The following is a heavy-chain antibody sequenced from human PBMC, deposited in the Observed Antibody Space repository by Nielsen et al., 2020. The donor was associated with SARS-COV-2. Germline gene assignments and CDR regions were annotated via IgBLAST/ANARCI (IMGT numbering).Heavy chain of an antibody. J-gene: IGHJ4*02. V-gene: IGHV3-9*01. CDR2: ISWNSGSI. Sequence: GGSLRLSCAASGFTFDDYAMHWVRQAPGKGLEWVSGISWNSGSIGYADSVKGRFTISGDNSKNTLYLQMNSLRAEDTAVYYCAKGYSPDYWGQGTLVTVSS. D-gene: IGHD6-13*01. CDR3: AKGYSPDY. CDR1: GFTFDDYA.